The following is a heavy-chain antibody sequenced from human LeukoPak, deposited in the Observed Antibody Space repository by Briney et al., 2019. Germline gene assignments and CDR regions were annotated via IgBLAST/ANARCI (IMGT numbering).Heavy chain of an antibody. Sequence: GGSLRLSCAASGFTVSSNYMSWVRQAPGKGLEWVSVIYSGGSTYYADSVKGRFTICRDKSKNTLYLQMNSLRAEDTAVYYCARDGSYSSSWMPLWYWGQGTLVTVSS. CDR3: ARDGSYSSSWMPLWY. CDR1: GFTVSSNY. V-gene: IGHV3-53*01. D-gene: IGHD6-13*01. CDR2: IYSGGST. J-gene: IGHJ4*02.